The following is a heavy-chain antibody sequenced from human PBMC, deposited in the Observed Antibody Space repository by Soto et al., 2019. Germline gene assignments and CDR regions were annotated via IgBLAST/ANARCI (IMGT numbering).Heavy chain of an antibody. CDR1: GYTFTSYD. J-gene: IGHJ4*02. V-gene: IGHV1-8*01. CDR2: MNPNSGNT. Sequence: QVQPVQSGAEVKKPGASVKVSCKASGYTFTSYDINWVRQATGQGLEWMGWMNPNSGNTGYGQKFQGRVTMTRNTAISSAYMEPSSLRCVDTAVYYFADYIAAAEMVCWGQRTLITVSS. CDR3: ADYIAAAEMVC. D-gene: IGHD6-13*01.